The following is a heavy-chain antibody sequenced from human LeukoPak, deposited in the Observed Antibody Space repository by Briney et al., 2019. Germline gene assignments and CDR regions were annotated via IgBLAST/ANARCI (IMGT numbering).Heavy chain of an antibody. CDR1: GFTFSNYW. J-gene: IGHJ4*02. CDR3: ARDRGGGSYDY. CDR2: IKEDGSQK. Sequence: GGSLRLSCVVSGFTFSNYWMGWVRQAPGKGLVWVAKIKEDGSQKQYVDSVKGRFTISRDNGKNSLYLQMSSLRAEDTAVYYCARDRGGGSYDYWGQGTVVTVSS. V-gene: IGHV3-7*01. D-gene: IGHD1-26*01.